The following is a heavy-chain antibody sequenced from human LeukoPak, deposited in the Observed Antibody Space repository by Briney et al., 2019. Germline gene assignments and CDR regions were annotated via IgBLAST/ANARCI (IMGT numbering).Heavy chain of an antibody. CDR3: AISDFADSDVYFDS. CDR1: GYSFTGYY. CDR2: INPNGGGT. Sequence: ASVKVSCKASGYSFTGYYMHWVRQAPGQGLEWMGRINPNGGGTNYAQKFQGRVTMTRDTSIGTAYMELKSLISDDTAVFYCAISDFADSDVYFDSRGQGTLVIVSS. J-gene: IGHJ4*02. D-gene: IGHD4-17*01. V-gene: IGHV1-2*02.